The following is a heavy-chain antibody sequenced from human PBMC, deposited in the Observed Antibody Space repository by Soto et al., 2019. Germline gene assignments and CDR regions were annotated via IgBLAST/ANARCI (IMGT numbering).Heavy chain of an antibody. V-gene: IGHV5-51*01. J-gene: IGHJ6*02. Sequence: PGEALKSSCKGSGYSLTSYWIGWVRQMPGKGLEWMGIIYPGDSDTRYSPSFQGQVTISADKSISTAYLQWSSLKASDTAMYYCARTSAAGKYYYGMDVWGQGTTVTVSS. CDR1: GYSLTSYW. D-gene: IGHD6-13*01. CDR2: IYPGDSDT. CDR3: ARTSAAGKYYYGMDV.